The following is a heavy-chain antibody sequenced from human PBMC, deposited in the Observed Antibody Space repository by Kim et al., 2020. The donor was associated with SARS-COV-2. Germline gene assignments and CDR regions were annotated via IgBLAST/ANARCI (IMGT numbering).Heavy chain of an antibody. CDR2: ISAYNGNT. D-gene: IGHD6-6*01. V-gene: IGHV1-18*01. J-gene: IGHJ6*02. CDR3: TRGESTSSVEYFYYGMDV. Sequence: ASVKVSCKASGYTFTSYGMSWVRQAPGQGLEWMGWISAYNGNTNYAQKVQGRVTMTTDTSTSTAYMELRRLRSDDTAVYYCTRGESTSSVEYFYYGMDVWGQGTTVTVSS. CDR1: GYTFTSYG.